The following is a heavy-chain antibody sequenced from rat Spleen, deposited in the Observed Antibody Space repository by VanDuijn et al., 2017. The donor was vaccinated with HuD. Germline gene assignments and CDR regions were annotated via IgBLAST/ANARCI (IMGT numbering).Heavy chain of an antibody. CDR1: GFTFSSFP. CDR2: IGTSGGST. CDR3: TRELPGYDY. D-gene: IGHD1-4*01. Sequence: EVQLVESGGGLVQPGRSMKLSCAAPGFTFSSFPMAWVRQAPTQGLEWVATIGTSGGSTYYRDSVKGRFTNSRDNAKSTLYLQMNSLRSEDTATYYCTRELPGYDYWGQGVMVTVSS. V-gene: IGHV5-46*01. J-gene: IGHJ2*01.